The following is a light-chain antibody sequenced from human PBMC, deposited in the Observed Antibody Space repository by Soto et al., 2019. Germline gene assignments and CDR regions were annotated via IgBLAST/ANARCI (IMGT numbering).Light chain of an antibody. CDR3: QQYSSLWT. V-gene: IGKV3-20*01. CDR2: RAS. J-gene: IGKJ1*01. Sequence: EIVLAQSPGTLSLSPGERATLSCRASQSVSSSYLALYQQKPGQAPKVLIYRASIRATGIPDRFTGSGSGTDFTLSISRLEPEDFAVYYCQQYSSLWTFGQGTKVDIK. CDR1: QSVSSSY.